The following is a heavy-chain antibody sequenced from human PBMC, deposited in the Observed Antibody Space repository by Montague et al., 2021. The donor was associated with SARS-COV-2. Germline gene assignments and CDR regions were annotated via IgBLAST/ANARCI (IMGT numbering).Heavy chain of an antibody. CDR1: GGSISSYY. CDR2: IYYSRST. J-gene: IGHJ4*02. V-gene: IGHV4-59*13. CDR3: AGDSHYYDSSGHFDY. Sequence: SETLSLTCTVSGGSISSYYWSWIRQPPGKGLEWIGYIYYSRSTNYNPSLKSRVTISVDTSKNQFSLKLSSVTAADTAVYYCAGDSHYYDSSGHFDYWGQGTLVTVSS. D-gene: IGHD3-22*01.